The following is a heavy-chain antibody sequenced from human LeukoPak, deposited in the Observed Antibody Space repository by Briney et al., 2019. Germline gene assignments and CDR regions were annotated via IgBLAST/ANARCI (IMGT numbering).Heavy chain of an antibody. CDR1: GGSISSSSYY. V-gene: IGHV4-39*07. D-gene: IGHD3-22*01. J-gene: IGHJ4*02. CDR2: IYYSGTT. CDR3: ARAGYYYDSSGYYYLDY. Sequence: SETLSLTCTVSGGSISSSSYYWGWIRQPPGKGLEWIGSIYYSGTTNYNPSLKSRVTMSVDTSKNQFSLKLSSVTAADTAVYYCARAGYYYDSSGYYYLDYWGQGTLVTVSS.